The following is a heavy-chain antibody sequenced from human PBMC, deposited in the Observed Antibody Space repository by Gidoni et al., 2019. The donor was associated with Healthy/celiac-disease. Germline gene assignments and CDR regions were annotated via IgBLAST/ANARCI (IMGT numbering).Heavy chain of an antibody. D-gene: IGHD6-19*01. CDR3: ARLSRYSSGWSLEYFQH. J-gene: IGHJ1*01. CDR1: GGSISSSSYY. CDR2: SYYSGST. Sequence: QLQLQESAPGLVKPSETLSLTCTVSGGSISSSSYYWGWIRQPPGKGLEWIGSSYYSGSTYYNPSLKSRVTISVDTSKNQFSLKLSSVTAADTAVYYCARLSRYSSGWSLEYFQHWGQGTLVTVSS. V-gene: IGHV4-39*01.